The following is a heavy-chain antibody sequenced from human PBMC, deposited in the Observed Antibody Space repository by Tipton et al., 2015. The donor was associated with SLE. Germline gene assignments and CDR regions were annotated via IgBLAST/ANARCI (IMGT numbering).Heavy chain of an antibody. CDR2: MSYSGST. CDR3: ARDGTPPQYMYYDFWSGYYGDWFDP. V-gene: IGHV4-31*03. CDR1: GGSISSDDYY. Sequence: TLSLTCTVSGGSISSDDYYWTWIRQHPGKGLEWIGHMSYSGSTYYNPSLKSRIAISVDTSKNHFSLKLSSVTAADTAVYYCARDGTPPQYMYYDFWSGYYGDWFDPWGQGTLVTVSS. D-gene: IGHD3-3*01. J-gene: IGHJ5*02.